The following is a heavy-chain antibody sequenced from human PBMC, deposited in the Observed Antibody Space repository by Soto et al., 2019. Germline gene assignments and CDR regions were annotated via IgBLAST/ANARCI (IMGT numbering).Heavy chain of an antibody. CDR2: IWYDGSNK. Sequence: QVQLVESGGCVVQPGRSLRLSCAASGFTFSSYGMHWVRQAPGKGLEWVAVIWYDGSNKYYADSVKGRFTISRDNSKNTLYLQMNSLRAEDTAVYYCARDRGGSGGSFDYWGQGTLVTVSS. V-gene: IGHV3-33*01. J-gene: IGHJ4*02. CDR3: ARDRGGSGGSFDY. CDR1: GFTFSSYG. D-gene: IGHD2-15*01.